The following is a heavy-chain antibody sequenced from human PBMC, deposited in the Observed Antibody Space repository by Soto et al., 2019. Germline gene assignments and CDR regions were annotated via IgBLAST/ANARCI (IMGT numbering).Heavy chain of an antibody. D-gene: IGHD5-18*01. CDR1: GYTFTSYG. V-gene: IGHV1-18*01. CDR2: ISAYGDNR. J-gene: IGHJ5*02. CDR3: ARCGYSYGHVDSEGT. Sequence: QIQLVQSGAEVKKPGASVKVSCKASGYTFTSYGITWVRQAPGQGLEWMGWISAYGDNRDYAQQFQGRVTMTTDTSTSTAYMELRSLRYDDTAVYYGARCGYSYGHVDSEGTWGQGTLVTVSS.